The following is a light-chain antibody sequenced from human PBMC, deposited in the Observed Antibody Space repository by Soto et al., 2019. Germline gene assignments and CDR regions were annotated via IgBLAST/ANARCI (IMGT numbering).Light chain of an antibody. CDR3: QQYNDNWT. CDR1: QSMSSW. J-gene: IGKJ1*01. Sequence: DIQMTQSPSTLSASVGDRVTITCRASQSMSSWLAWYQQKPGQAPKLLIDKASTLQSGVPSRFSGSGSGTESTLAISSLQPDDSATYYCQQYNDNWTFGQGTKVEIK. CDR2: KAS. V-gene: IGKV1-5*03.